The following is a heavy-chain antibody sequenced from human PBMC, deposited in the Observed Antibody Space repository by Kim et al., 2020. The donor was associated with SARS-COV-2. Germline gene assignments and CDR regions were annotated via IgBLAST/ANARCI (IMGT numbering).Heavy chain of an antibody. V-gene: IGHV3-48*04. D-gene: IGHD3-9*01. CDR1: GFTFSSYS. CDR2: ISSSSSTI. J-gene: IGHJ4*02. CDR3: ARGLRYFDWLYFDY. Sequence: GGSLRLSCAASGFTFSSYSMNWVRQAPGKGLEWVSYISSSSSTIYYADSVKGRFTISRDNAKNSLYLQMNSLRAEDTAVYYCARGLRYFDWLYFDYWGQGTLVTVSS.